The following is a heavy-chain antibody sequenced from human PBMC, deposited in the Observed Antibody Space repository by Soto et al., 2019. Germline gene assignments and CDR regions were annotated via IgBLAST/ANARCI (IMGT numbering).Heavy chain of an antibody. Sequence: LQLQESGPGLVKPSETLSLTCTVSGGSVSSSSYSWGWIRQSPGKGLEWIGTIYSSENTYYNPSLLSRVTISVDTSKNEFSLRLSSATAADTAVYYCAILNGYCISINCHGYYGMDVWGQGTTVTVSS. V-gene: IGHV4-39*01. D-gene: IGHD2-2*03. CDR2: IYSSENT. CDR3: AILNGYCISINCHGYYGMDV. J-gene: IGHJ6*02. CDR1: GGSVSSSSYS.